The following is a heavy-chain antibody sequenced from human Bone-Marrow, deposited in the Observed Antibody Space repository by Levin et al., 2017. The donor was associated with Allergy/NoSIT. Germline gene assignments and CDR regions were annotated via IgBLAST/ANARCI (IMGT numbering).Heavy chain of an antibody. Sequence: SETLSLTCTVSGGSISGYYWSWIRQPPEKGLEWIGYIYYSGSTKYNASLKSRVTISVDTSKNQFSLKLTSVTAADKVVYYCARAIPSGGNSYYYYYMDVWGKGTTVTVSS. J-gene: IGHJ6*03. CDR1: GGSISGYY. CDR2: IYYSGST. CDR3: ARAIPSGGNSYYYYYMDV. V-gene: IGHV4-59*01. D-gene: IGHD4-23*01.